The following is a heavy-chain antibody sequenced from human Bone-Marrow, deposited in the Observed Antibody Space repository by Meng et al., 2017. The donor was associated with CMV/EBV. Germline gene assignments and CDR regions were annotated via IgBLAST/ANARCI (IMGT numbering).Heavy chain of an antibody. V-gene: IGHV3-30*02. Sequence: RLSCAASGFTFSSYGMHWVRQAPGKGLEWVAFIRYDGSNKYYADSVKGRFTISRDNSKNTLYLQMNSLRAEDTAVYYCAKDEDAGYYDFWSGYYTWGQGTLVTVSS. CDR3: AKDEDAGYYDFWSGYYT. CDR1: GFTFSSYG. CDR2: IRYDGSNK. J-gene: IGHJ5*02. D-gene: IGHD3-3*01.